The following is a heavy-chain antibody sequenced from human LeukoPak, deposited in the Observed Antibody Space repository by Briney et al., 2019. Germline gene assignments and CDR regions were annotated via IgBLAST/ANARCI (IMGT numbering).Heavy chain of an antibody. J-gene: IGHJ4*02. V-gene: IGHV3-48*03. Sequence: PGGSLRLSCAASGFTFSSYEMNWVRQAPGKGLEWVSYISSSGSTIYYADSVRGRFTISRDNAKNSLYLQMNSLRAEDTAVYYCARVDRDGYNYVDYWGQGTLVTVSS. D-gene: IGHD5-24*01. CDR2: ISSSGSTI. CDR3: ARVDRDGYNYVDY. CDR1: GFTFSSYE.